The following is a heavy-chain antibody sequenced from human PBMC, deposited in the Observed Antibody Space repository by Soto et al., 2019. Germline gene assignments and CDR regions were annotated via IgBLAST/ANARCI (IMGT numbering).Heavy chain of an antibody. Sequence: PGGSLRLSCAASGFSFSTHSMNWVRQAPGRGLEWVSSISVSSTYIYYADSVKGRFTNSRDNAKNSLYLQMNSLRAGDTAVYYCACGPNYFDYWGQGTLVTVSS. D-gene: IGHD2-21*01. V-gene: IGHV3-21*01. J-gene: IGHJ4*02. CDR1: GFSFSTHS. CDR3: ACGPNYFDY. CDR2: ISVSSTYI.